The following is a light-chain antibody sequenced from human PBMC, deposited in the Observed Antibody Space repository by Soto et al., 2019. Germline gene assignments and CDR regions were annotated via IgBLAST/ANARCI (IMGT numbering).Light chain of an antibody. CDR1: QGISNTY. CDR3: QQFGGSSRT. V-gene: IGKV3-20*01. Sequence: EIVLTQSPDTPSFSPGERATLSCRASQGISNTYLAWYQQKPGQAPRLLIYGASFRATGIPDRFTGSGSGTDFTLTITRLEPEDFAVYYCQQFGGSSRTFGQGTKVDIK. CDR2: GAS. J-gene: IGKJ1*01.